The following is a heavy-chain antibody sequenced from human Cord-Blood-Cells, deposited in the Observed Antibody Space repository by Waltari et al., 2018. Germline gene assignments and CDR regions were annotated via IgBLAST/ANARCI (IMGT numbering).Heavy chain of an antibody. V-gene: IGHV4-34*01. CDR2: SNQSGST. CDR1: GGSFSGYY. CDR3: ARGYGSSWPTTNYFDY. D-gene: IGHD6-13*01. J-gene: IGHJ4*02. Sequence: QVQLQQWGAGLLKPSETLSLTCAVYGGSFSGYYWSWIRQPPGKGLEWIGESNQSGSTNYNPSLKSRVTISVDTSKNQFSLKLSSVTAADTAVYYCARGYGSSWPTTNYFDYWGQGTLVTVSS.